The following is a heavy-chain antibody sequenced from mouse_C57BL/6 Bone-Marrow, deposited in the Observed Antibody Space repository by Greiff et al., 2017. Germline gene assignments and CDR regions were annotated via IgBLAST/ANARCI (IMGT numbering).Heavy chain of an antibody. CDR3: ARNKDYGSSAWFAY. Sequence: QVQLKQPGAELVMPGASVKLSCKASGYTFTSYWMHWVKQRPGQGLEWIGEIDPSDSYTNYNQKFKGKSTLTVDKSSSTAYMQLSSLTSEDSAVYYCARNKDYGSSAWFAYWGQGTLVTVSA. J-gene: IGHJ3*01. CDR1: GYTFTSYW. V-gene: IGHV1-69*01. CDR2: IDPSDSYT. D-gene: IGHD1-1*01.